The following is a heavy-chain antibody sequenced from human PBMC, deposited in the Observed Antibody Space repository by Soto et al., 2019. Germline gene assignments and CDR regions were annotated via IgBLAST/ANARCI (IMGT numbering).Heavy chain of an antibody. J-gene: IGHJ6*04. CDR2: IYSGGDT. Sequence: SLRLSCTASGFAVRHNYMTWVRQAPWKGLEWVSLIYSGGDTAYADSVKGRFTISRHTSQNTLYLQMNSLRAEDTAVYYCARKTDSIPSGGDVWGKGTAVTVSS. V-gene: IGHV3-53*04. CDR1: GFAVRHNY. CDR3: ARKTDSIPSGGDV. D-gene: IGHD3-10*01.